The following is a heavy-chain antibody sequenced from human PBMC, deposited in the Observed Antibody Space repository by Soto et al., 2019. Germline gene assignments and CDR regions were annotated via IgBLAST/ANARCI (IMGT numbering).Heavy chain of an antibody. Sequence: QVQLVQSGAEVKKPGASVKVSCKASGYTFTSYDINWVRQATGQGLEWMGWMNPNSGNTGYAQKFQGRVTMTRNTSISTAYMELSSLRSEDTAVYYCARWSQLELYYYYGRDVWGQGTTVTVSS. CDR1: GYTFTSYD. CDR3: ARWSQLELYYYYGRDV. J-gene: IGHJ6*02. D-gene: IGHD6-6*01. V-gene: IGHV1-8*01. CDR2: MNPNSGNT.